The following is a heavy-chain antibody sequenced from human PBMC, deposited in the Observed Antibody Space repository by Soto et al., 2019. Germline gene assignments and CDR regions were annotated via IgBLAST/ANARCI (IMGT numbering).Heavy chain of an antibody. J-gene: IGHJ4*02. CDR2: IDYSGRT. Sequence: QLQLQESGPGLVKPSETLSLTCTVSGCSISSSSYYWGWIRQPPGNGLEWIGSIDYSGRTYYNPSLKSRVTISVDTSKNQFSLKLSSVTAADTAVYYCARLVTDYYGSGGDYWGQGTLVTVSS. CDR3: ARLVTDYYGSGGDY. D-gene: IGHD3-10*01. CDR1: GCSISSSSYY. V-gene: IGHV4-39*01.